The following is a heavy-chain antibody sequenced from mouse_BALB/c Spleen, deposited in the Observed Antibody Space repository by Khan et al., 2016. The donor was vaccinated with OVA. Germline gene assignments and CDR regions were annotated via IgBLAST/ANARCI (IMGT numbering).Heavy chain of an antibody. D-gene: IGHD3-1*01. CDR3: ARGGSSGPAWFTS. CDR2: IRYDGDY. CDR1: GYSITSGYF. J-gene: IGHJ3*01. Sequence: VQLKESGPGLVKPSQSLSLTCSVTGYSITSGYFWNWIRQFPGNKLEWMGYIRYDGDYNYNPSLKNRISIIRDTSKNQFFLRLNSVTPEDTATFYWARGGSSGPAWFTSWGQGTLLTVSA. V-gene: IGHV3-6*02.